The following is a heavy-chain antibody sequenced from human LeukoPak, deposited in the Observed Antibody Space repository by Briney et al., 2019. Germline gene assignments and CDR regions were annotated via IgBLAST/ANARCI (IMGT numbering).Heavy chain of an antibody. Sequence: PAGSLRLSCVVSGITLSNYAMSWVRQAPGKGLEWVSGISGSAGGTNYADSVKGRLTISRDNSMNTMYLQMTRLRAEDTAVYFCAKRGIVIRGLLIIGFNKEAYYFDSWGQGILVTVSS. CDR3: AKRGIVIRGLLIIGFNKEAYYFDS. CDR2: ISGSAGGT. V-gene: IGHV3-23*01. D-gene: IGHD3-10*01. CDR1: GITLSNYA. J-gene: IGHJ4*02.